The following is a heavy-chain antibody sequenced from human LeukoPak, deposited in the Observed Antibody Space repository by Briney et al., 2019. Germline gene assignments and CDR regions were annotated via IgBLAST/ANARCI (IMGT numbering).Heavy chain of an antibody. CDR1: GFTFSDYA. CDR2: ISGSGGST. V-gene: IGHV3-23*01. CDR3: AKVILGVNVPHWFDP. J-gene: IGHJ5*02. D-gene: IGHD3-3*01. Sequence: GGSLRLSCAASGFTFSDYAMSWVRQAPGKGLEWVSAISGSGGSTYYADSVKGRFTISRDNSKNTLYLQMSSLRAEDTAVYYCAKVILGVNVPHWFDPWGQGTLVTVSS.